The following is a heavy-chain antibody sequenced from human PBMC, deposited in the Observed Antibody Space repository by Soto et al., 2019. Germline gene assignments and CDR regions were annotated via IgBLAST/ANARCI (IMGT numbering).Heavy chain of an antibody. J-gene: IGHJ6*02. CDR3: ARDRYSSSWYYYYGMDV. V-gene: IGHV4-31*02. CDR2: IYYSGST. Sequence: SETRSRTWTVSGGSISSGVYYGIWIRQHPGKGLEWIGYIYYSGSTYYNPSLKSRVTISVDTSKNQFSLKLSSVTAADTAVYYCARDRYSSSWYYYYGMDVWGQGTTVTVSS. D-gene: IGHD6-13*01. CDR1: GGSISSGVYY.